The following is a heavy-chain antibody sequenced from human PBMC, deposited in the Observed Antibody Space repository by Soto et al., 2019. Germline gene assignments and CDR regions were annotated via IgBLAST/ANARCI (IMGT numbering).Heavy chain of an antibody. CDR2: MNPNSGNT. Sequence: GASVKVSCKASGYTFTSYDINWVRQATGQGLEWMGWMNPNSGNTGYAQKFQGRVTMTRNTSISTAYMELSSLRSEDTAVYYCAISLGYCSGGSCYYFDYWGQGTLVTVSS. D-gene: IGHD2-15*01. J-gene: IGHJ4*02. V-gene: IGHV1-8*01. CDR3: AISLGYCSGGSCYYFDY. CDR1: GYTFTSYD.